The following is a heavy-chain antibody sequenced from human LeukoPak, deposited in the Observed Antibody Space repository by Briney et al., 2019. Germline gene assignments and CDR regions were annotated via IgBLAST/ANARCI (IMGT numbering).Heavy chain of an antibody. D-gene: IGHD3-3*01. CDR1: GFTFSSYA. CDR3: AKAGSDFWSGDRWFDP. Sequence: GGSLRLSCAASGFTFSSYAMSWVRQAPGKGLEWVSAISGSGGSTYYADSVKGRFTISRDNSKNTLYLQMNSLRAEDTAVYYCAKAGSDFWSGDRWFDPWGQGTLVAVSS. V-gene: IGHV3-23*01. CDR2: ISGSGGST. J-gene: IGHJ5*02.